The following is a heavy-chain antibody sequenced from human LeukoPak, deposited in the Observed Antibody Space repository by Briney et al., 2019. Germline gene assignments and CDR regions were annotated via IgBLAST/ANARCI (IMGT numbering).Heavy chain of an antibody. D-gene: IGHD3-22*01. CDR1: GFTFSAYG. Sequence: GRSLRLSCAASGFTFSAYGIHWVRQAPGKGLEWVAVISYDGSNKYYGDSVKGRFTISRDNSKNTLYLQMNSLRVEDTAVYYCAKDRHWGSGYSHFWGQGTLVTVSS. CDR2: ISYDGSNK. CDR3: AKDRHWGSGYSHF. V-gene: IGHV3-30*18. J-gene: IGHJ1*01.